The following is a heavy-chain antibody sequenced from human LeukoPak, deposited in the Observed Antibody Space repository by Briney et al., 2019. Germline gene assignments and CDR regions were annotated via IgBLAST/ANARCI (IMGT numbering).Heavy chain of an antibody. CDR1: GFTFNSHA. CDR3: AKGRRHLLGHCTGGNCYGDY. J-gene: IGHJ4*02. D-gene: IGHD2-15*01. V-gene: IGHV3-23*01. Sequence: PGGSLRLSCAASGFTFNSHAMSWVRQAPGKGLEWVSTMTGTGGTTYYADSVKGRFTISRDTSKNTVYLQMNSLRAEDTAVYYCAKGRRHLLGHCTGGNCYGDYWGQGTLVTVSS. CDR2: MTGTGGTT.